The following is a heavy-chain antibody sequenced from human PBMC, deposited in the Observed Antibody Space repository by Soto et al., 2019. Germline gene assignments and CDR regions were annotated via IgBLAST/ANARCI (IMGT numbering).Heavy chain of an antibody. J-gene: IGHJ4*02. CDR2: ISSSSSNV. CDR3: ASLVGSSWAPTEY. CDR1: GFTFSSHA. D-gene: IGHD6-13*01. Sequence: EVQLVESGGGLVHPGGSLRLSCAASGFTFSSHAMNWVRQAPGKGLEWVSYISSSSSNVYYADSVRGRFSISRDNAKNTLYLQMNSLRAEDTAVYYCASLVGSSWAPTEYCGQGTLVTVSS. V-gene: IGHV3-48*01.